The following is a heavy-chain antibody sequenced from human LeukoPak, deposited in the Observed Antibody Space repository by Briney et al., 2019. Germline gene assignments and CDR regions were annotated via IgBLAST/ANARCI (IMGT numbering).Heavy chain of an antibody. V-gene: IGHV4-34*01. CDR2: INHSGST. J-gene: IGHJ4*02. CDR1: GGSFSGYY. Sequence: PSETLSLTCAVYGGSFSGYYWSWIRQPPGKGLEWIGEINHSGSTNYNPSLKSRVTISVDTSKNQFSLKLSSVTAADTAVYYCARGRYYYDSSGYYYRGAHDYWGQGTLVTVSS. CDR3: ARGRYYYDSSGYYYRGAHDY. D-gene: IGHD3-22*01.